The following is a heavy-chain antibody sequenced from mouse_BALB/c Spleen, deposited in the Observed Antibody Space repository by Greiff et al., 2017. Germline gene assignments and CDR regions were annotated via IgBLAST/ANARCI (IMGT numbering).Heavy chain of an antibody. J-gene: IGHJ4*01. Sequence: EVKLVESGAELVKPGASVKLSCTASGFNIKDTYMHWVKQRPEQGLEWIGRIDPANGNTKYDPKFQGKATITADTSSNTAYLQLSSLTSEDTAVYYCARGGIKGLYYAMDYWGQGTSVTVSS. CDR1: GFNIKDTY. CDR3: ARGGIKGLYYAMDY. CDR2: IDPANGNT. D-gene: IGHD2-4*01. V-gene: IGHV14-3*02.